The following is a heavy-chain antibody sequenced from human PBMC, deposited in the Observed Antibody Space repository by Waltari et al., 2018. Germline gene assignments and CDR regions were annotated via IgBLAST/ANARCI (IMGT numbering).Heavy chain of an antibody. CDR2: IYYTGRT. Sequence: QVQLQESGPSLLKPSETLSLICTVSGGSISGFYWSWVRQPPGRGLDWFGHIYYTGRTNLNPAHKNHVSMSVDTSKNQFSLKLSSVTAADTAFYLCARGGGGSWESFDPWGQGTLVTFSS. CDR1: GGSISGFY. CDR3: ARGGGGSWESFDP. J-gene: IGHJ5*02. D-gene: IGHD2-15*01. V-gene: IGHV4-59*01.